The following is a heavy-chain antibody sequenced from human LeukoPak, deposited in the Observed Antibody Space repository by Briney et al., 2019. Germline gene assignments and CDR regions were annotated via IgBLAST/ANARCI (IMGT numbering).Heavy chain of an antibody. D-gene: IGHD4-17*01. CDR3: ARDYGDYASAFDY. CDR2: IYTSGST. Sequence: SETLSLTCTVSGGSISSSSYYWSWIRQPAGKGLEWIGRIYTSGSTNYNPSLKSRVTMSVDTSKNQFSLKLSSVTAADTAVYYCARDYGDYASAFDYWGQGTLVTVSS. V-gene: IGHV4-61*02. J-gene: IGHJ4*02. CDR1: GGSISSSSYY.